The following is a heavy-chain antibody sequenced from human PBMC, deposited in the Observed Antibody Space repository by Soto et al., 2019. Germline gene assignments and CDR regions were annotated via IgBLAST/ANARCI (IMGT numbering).Heavy chain of an antibody. V-gene: IGHV4-61*08. CDR1: GDSVSSSDYY. J-gene: IGHJ6*02. D-gene: IGHD6-6*01. CDR3: ARVSKLGAPKDGKSAYFYAMDV. CDR2: VYSTGTT. Sequence: QVQLRQSGPGLVKPSETLALTCAVSGDSVSSSDYYWTWIRQPPGKALEWSGYVYSTGTTNYSPTFKSRVAMSVDTTKTQFSTKVQSVTAADTAVYFCARVSKLGAPKDGKSAYFYAMDVWGHGTTVTVS.